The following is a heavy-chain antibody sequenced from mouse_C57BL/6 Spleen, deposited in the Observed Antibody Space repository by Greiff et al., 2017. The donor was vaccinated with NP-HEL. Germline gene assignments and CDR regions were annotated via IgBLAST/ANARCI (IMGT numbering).Heavy chain of an antibody. CDR2: IDPSDSYT. J-gene: IGHJ1*03. D-gene: IGHD1-1*01. CDR3: ARGYYGSSPHWYFDV. Sequence: VKLVESGAELVMPGASVKLSCKASGYTFTSYWMHWVKQRPGQGLEWIGEIDPSDSYTNYNQKFKGKSTLTVDKSSSTAYMQLSSLTSEDSAVYYCARGYYGSSPHWYFDVWGTGTTVTVSS. V-gene: IGHV1-69*01. CDR1: GYTFTSYW.